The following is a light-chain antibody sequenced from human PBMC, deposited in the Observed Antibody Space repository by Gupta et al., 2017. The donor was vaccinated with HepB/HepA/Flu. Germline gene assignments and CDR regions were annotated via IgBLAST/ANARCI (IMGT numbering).Light chain of an antibody. Sequence: AIRITQSPSSFSASTGDRVTITCRASQGISSYLAWYQQKPGKAPKLLIYAASTLQSGVPSRFSGSGSGTDFTLTISCLQSEDFATYYCQQDDSYPCSFGQGTKLEIK. CDR3: QQDDSYPCS. CDR2: AAS. CDR1: QGISSY. J-gene: IGKJ2*04. V-gene: IGKV1-8*01.